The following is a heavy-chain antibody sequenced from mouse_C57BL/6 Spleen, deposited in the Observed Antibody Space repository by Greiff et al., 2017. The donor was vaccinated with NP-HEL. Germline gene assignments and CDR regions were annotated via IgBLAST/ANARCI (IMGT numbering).Heavy chain of an antibody. V-gene: IGHV5-17*01. J-gene: IGHJ4*01. CDR3: ARPGSGGAMDY. CDR1: GFTFSDYG. Sequence: EVMLVESGGGLVKPGGSLKLSCAASGFTFSDYGMHWVRQAPEKGLEWVAYISSGSSTIYYADTVKGRFTISRDNAKNTLFLQMTSLRSEDTAMYYCARPGSGGAMDYWGQGTSVTVSS. D-gene: IGHD3-1*01. CDR2: ISSGSSTI.